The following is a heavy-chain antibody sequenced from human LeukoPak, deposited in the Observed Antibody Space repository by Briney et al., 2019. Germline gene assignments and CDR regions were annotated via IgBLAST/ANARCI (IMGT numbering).Heavy chain of an antibody. V-gene: IGHV1-18*01. CDR3: ARVAFSKYHYYMDV. Sequence: GASVKVSCKASGYSFTTFGITWVRQAPGQGLEWMAWLSAHIGDTNYSQKFQGRVTVTSDTSTSTAYMELRCLKSDDTAVYFCARVAFSKYHYYMDVWGKGTTVTVSS. J-gene: IGHJ6*03. CDR2: LSAHIGDT. CDR1: GYSFTTFG. D-gene: IGHD4-11*01.